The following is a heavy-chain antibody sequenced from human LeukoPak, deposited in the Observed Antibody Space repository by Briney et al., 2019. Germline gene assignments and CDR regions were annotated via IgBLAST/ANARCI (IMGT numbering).Heavy chain of an antibody. J-gene: IGHJ4*02. D-gene: IGHD3-22*01. Sequence: PSETLSLTCTVSGGSISSYYWSWIRQPPGKGLEWIGYIYYSGSTNYNPSLKSRVTISVDTSKNQFSLKLSSVTAADTAAYCCARGYYDSSGYYLYFDYWGQGTLVTVSS. CDR1: GGSISSYY. CDR3: ARGYYDSSGYYLYFDY. V-gene: IGHV4-59*01. CDR2: IYYSGST.